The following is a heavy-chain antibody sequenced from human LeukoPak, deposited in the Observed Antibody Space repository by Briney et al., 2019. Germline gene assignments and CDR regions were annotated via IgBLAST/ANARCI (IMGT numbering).Heavy chain of an antibody. CDR1: GFTFSSYS. V-gene: IGHV4-38-2*01. CDR3: ARGSPVSDY. D-gene: IGHD3-10*01. Sequence: PGGSLRLSCAASGFTFSSYSMNWVRQAPGKGLEWIGSIYHSGSTYYNPSLKSRVTISVDTSKNQFSLKLSSVTAADTAVYYCARGSPVSDYWGQGTLVTVSS. CDR2: IYHSGST. J-gene: IGHJ4*02.